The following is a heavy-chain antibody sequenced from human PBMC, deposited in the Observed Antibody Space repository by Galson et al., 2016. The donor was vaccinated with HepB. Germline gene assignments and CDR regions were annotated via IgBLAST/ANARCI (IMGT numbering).Heavy chain of an antibody. Sequence: SLRLSCAGSGFTFRSYGIHWVRQAPGKGLEWVAVISYDGTNKYYADSLKGRFTISRGNSKNTLYLQMNSLRAEDTAVYYCARDPLFDYWGQGTLVTVSS. J-gene: IGHJ4*02. CDR3: ARDPLFDY. V-gene: IGHV3-30*03. CDR2: ISYDGTNK. CDR1: GFTFRSYG.